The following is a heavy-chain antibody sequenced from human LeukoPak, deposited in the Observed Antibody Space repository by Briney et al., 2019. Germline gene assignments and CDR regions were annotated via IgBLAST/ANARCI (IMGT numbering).Heavy chain of an antibody. CDR3: ARGGGLDV. Sequence: GGSLRLSCAASRFTFSSFAMSWVRQAPGKGLEWVASINHNGNVNYYVDSVKGRFTISRDNAKNSLYLQMSNLRAEDTAVYFCARGGGLDVWGQGATVTVSS. CDR2: INHNGNVN. V-gene: IGHV3-7*03. J-gene: IGHJ6*02. CDR1: RFTFSSFA. D-gene: IGHD3-16*01.